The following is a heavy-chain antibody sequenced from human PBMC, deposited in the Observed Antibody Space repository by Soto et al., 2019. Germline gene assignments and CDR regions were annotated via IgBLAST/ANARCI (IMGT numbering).Heavy chain of an antibody. J-gene: IGHJ5*02. D-gene: IGHD1-1*01. V-gene: IGHV4-4*02. CDR1: GGSISSSNW. Sequence: PSETLSLTCAVSGGSISSSNWWSWVRQPPGKGLEWIGEIYHSGSTNYNPSLKSRVTISVDKSKNQFSLKLSSVSAADKAVYYWARVPTGAANWVDPWGQGTLVTVSS. CDR2: IYHSGST. CDR3: ARVPTGAANWVDP.